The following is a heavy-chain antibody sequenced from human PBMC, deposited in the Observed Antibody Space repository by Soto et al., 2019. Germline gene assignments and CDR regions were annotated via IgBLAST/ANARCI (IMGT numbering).Heavy chain of an antibody. J-gene: IGHJ3*01. CDR2: ISGTGDST. CDR1: GFTFSDYA. D-gene: IGHD3-22*01. V-gene: IGHV3-23*01. CDR3: AKRFGSGYYSAFDV. Sequence: GGSLSLPCAASGFTFSDYAMTWVRQAPGKGLEWVSTISGTGDSTYYADSVKGRFTISRDSSRNTLFLQMNSLRAEDTAVYHCAKRFGSGYYSAFDVWGQGTMVTVSS.